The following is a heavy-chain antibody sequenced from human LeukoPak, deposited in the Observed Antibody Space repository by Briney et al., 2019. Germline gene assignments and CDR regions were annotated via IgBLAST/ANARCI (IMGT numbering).Heavy chain of an antibody. CDR2: IRSSGSTI. CDR1: GFTFSDYY. CDR3: ARSLRVRGVPDYMDV. J-gene: IGHJ6*03. D-gene: IGHD3-10*01. V-gene: IGHV3-11*01. Sequence: GGSLRLSCAASGFTFSDYYMSWIRQAPGKGLEWVSYIRSSGSTIYYADTVRGRFTISRDNSKNTLYLQMNSLRAEDTAVYYCARSLRVRGVPDYMDVWGKGTTVTISS.